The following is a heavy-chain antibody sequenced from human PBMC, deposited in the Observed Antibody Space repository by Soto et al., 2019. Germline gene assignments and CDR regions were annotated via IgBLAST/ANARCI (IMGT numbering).Heavy chain of an antibody. CDR2: INSDGSTT. D-gene: IGHD6-19*01. CDR3: TTGSSGWYSENAFDI. J-gene: IGHJ3*02. Sequence: GGSLRLSCAASGFTFSSYWMHWVRRAPGRGLVWVSHINSDGSTTSYADSVEGRFTISRDDSKNTLYLQMNSLKTEDTAVYYCTTGSSGWYSENAFDIWGQGTMVTVSS. V-gene: IGHV3-74*01. CDR1: GFTFSSYW.